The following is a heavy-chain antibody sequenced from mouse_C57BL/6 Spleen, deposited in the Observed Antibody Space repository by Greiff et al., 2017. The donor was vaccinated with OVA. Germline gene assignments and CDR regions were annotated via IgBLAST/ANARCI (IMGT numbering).Heavy chain of an antibody. CDR1: GYAFTNYL. J-gene: IGHJ2*01. V-gene: IGHV1-54*01. CDR2: INPGSGGT. CDR3: ASGGDAYGPDY. Sequence: VQGVESGAELVRPGTSVKVSCKASGYAFTNYLIEWVKQRPGQGLEWIGVINPGSGGTNYNEKFKGKATLTADKSSSTAYMQLSSLTSEDSAVYFCASGGDAYGPDYWGQGTTLTVSS. D-gene: IGHD1-1*02.